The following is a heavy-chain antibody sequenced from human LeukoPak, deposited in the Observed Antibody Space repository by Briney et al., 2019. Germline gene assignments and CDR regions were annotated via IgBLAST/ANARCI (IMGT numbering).Heavy chain of an antibody. Sequence: GGSLRLSCVASGFSFRSYWMHWVRQVPGKGLVWVSRVSADGSSTSYADAVKGRFTISRDNAKNTVDLQMSGLRAEDTAIYYCTRDKYGGTFDPWGQGTLATVSS. CDR1: GFSFRSYW. CDR3: TRDKYGGTFDP. D-gene: IGHD2-15*01. V-gene: IGHV3-74*01. J-gene: IGHJ5*02. CDR2: VSADGSST.